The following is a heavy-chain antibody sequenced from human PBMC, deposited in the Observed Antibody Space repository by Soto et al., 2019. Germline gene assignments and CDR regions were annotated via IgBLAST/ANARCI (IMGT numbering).Heavy chain of an antibody. D-gene: IGHD3-22*01. CDR2: ISSSSSTI. CDR3: ARGPRFWYDSSGYCPN. CDR1: GFTFSSYS. V-gene: IGHV3-48*01. J-gene: IGHJ4*02. Sequence: PGGSLRLSCAASGFTFSSYSMNWVRQAPGKGLEWVSYISSSSSTIYYADSVKGRFTISRDNAKNSLYLQMNSLRAEDAAVYYCARGPRFWYDSSGYCPNWGQGTLVTVSS.